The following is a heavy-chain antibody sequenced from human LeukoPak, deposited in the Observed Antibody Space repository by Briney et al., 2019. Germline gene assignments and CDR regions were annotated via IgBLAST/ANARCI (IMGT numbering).Heavy chain of an antibody. CDR1: RYSFSRYG. J-gene: IGHJ6*03. CDR3: AKDRCSNGIGCFYYYMDV. CDR2: IPYDGSNE. Sequence: GGSLRLSCAASRYSFSRYGIHWVRQAPSKGLEWVAHIPYDGSNEQYANSVKGRFSISRDSSKNTLYLQMNSLRAEDTAVYYCAKDRCSNGIGCFYYYMDVWGKGTTVTISS. D-gene: IGHD2-8*01. V-gene: IGHV3-30*02.